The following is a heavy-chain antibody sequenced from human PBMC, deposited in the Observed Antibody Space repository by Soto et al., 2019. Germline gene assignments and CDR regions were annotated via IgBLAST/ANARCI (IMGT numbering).Heavy chain of an antibody. CDR2: INHSGSA. Sequence: SETLPLTCAVYGGSFSGYFWTWIRQPPGKGLEWIGEINHSGSANYNPSLKIRITISVYTSKNQFSLKLSSLTAADTAVYFCEKSGDREGNYHVSYYAMDVWGLATTVTVS. J-gene: IGHJ6*02. V-gene: IGHV4-34*01. D-gene: IGHD1-7*01. CDR1: GGSFSGYF. CDR3: EKSGDREGNYHVSYYAMDV.